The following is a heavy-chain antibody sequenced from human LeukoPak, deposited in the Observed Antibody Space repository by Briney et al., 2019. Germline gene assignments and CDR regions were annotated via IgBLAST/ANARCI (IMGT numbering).Heavy chain of an antibody. D-gene: IGHD3-22*01. CDR1: GFTFSSYA. CDR2: ISYDGNNK. Sequence: GGSLRLSCAASGFTFSSYALHWVRQAPGKGLEWVTYISYDGNNKYYTDSVKGRFTITRDNPKNILYLQMNSLRVEDTAVYYCAKDQSRDDSSGYFFNWGQGTLVTVSS. J-gene: IGHJ4*02. CDR3: AKDQSRDDSSGYFFN. V-gene: IGHV3-30-3*01.